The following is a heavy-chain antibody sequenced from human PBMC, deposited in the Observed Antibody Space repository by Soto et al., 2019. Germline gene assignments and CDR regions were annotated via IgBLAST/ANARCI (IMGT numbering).Heavy chain of an antibody. D-gene: IGHD2-15*01. CDR3: ARDFYGGFSYGPGDS. CDR2: IKQDGSKA. J-gene: IGHJ4*02. CDR1: GVAFWGDG. V-gene: IGHV3-7*01. Sequence: GGSLRLSCVASGVAFWGDGMSWVRQAPGKGLEWVANIKQDGSKAQYLESVRGRFTISRDNSKNSVYLQMTSLRAEDTALYYCARDFYGGFSYGPGDSWGQGTLVTVSS.